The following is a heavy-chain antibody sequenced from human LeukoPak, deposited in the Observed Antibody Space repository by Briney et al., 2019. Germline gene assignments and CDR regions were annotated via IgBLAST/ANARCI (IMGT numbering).Heavy chain of an antibody. D-gene: IGHD4-23*01. CDR2: ISWDGGST. J-gene: IGHJ4*02. V-gene: IGHV3-43*01. Sequence: GGSLRLSCAASGFTFDDYTMHWVRQAPGKGLEWVSLISWDGGSTYYADSVKGRFTISRDNSKNSLYLQMNSLRAEDTAVYYCARRAGGYSHPYDYWGQGTLVTVSS. CDR1: GFTFDDYT. CDR3: ARRAGGYSHPYDY.